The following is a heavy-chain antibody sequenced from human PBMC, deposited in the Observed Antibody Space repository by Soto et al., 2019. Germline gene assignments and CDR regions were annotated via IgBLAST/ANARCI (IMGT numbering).Heavy chain of an antibody. V-gene: IGHV3-33*01. J-gene: IGHJ3*01. CDR3: ARFNGDANSGAFDV. D-gene: IGHD4-17*01. Sequence: QVPLVESGGGVVQPGRSMRLSCAASGFFVSHFVMNWVLQAPGKGLGWVAVIRDDATYKAYAESVKGRFTLSRENSKNTVSLQTDSLRFGDTAVYYCARFNGDANSGAFDVWRQGTVVPVSS. CDR1: GFFVSHFV. CDR2: IRDDATYK.